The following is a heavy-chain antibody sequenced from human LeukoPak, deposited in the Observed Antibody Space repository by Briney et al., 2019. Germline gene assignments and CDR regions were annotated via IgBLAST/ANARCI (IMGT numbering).Heavy chain of an antibody. Sequence: ASVKVSCKASGYTFTSYVISWVRQAPGQGLEWMGWISAYNGNKNYAQKLQGRVTMTTDTSTSTAYMELRSLRSDDTAVYYCARDCHCAKYSSGWFRYPPVGNYYGMDVWGQGTTVTVSS. CDR2: ISAYNGNK. CDR3: ARDCHCAKYSSGWFRYPPVGNYYGMDV. CDR1: GYTFTSYV. D-gene: IGHD6-19*01. V-gene: IGHV1-18*01. J-gene: IGHJ6*02.